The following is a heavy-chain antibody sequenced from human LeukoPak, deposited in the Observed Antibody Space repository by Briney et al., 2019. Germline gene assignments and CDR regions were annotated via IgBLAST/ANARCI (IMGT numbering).Heavy chain of an antibody. D-gene: IGHD6-19*01. CDR3: TYIAVADAFDI. Sequence: GGSLRLSCAASGFPFSGSAMHWVRQASGKGLEWVGCIRSKVNNYATAYAASVKGRFTISRDDSNNATYLQMNSLKTEDTAVYYCTYIAVADAFDIWGQGTMVTVSS. CDR1: GFPFSGSA. V-gene: IGHV3-73*01. J-gene: IGHJ3*02. CDR2: IRSKVNNYAT.